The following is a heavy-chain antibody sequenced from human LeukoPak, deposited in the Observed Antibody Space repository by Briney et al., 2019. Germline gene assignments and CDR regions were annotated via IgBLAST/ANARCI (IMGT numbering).Heavy chain of an antibody. D-gene: IGHD3-10*01. J-gene: IGHJ4*02. CDR2: IIPILGIA. Sequence: SVKVSCTASGGTFSSYAISWVRQAPGQGLEWMGRIIPILGIANYAQKFQGRVTITADKSTSTAYMELSSLRSEDTAVYYCAGWFGELSSFDYWGQGTLVTVSS. V-gene: IGHV1-69*04. CDR3: AGWFGELSSFDY. CDR1: GGTFSSYA.